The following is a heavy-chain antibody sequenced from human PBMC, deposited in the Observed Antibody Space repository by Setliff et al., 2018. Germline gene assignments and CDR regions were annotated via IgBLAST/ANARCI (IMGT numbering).Heavy chain of an antibody. V-gene: IGHV1-18*01. CDR2: IITNTGKT. D-gene: IGHD6-19*01. CDR3: VRSSAPQVVLAADFDF. J-gene: IGHJ4*02. Sequence: ASVKVSCKASGYTFTNYGFTWVRQAPGQGLEWMGMIITNTGKTSYPKKFQGRVTMTTDTYTGTGYMELRSLTSDDTAVYYCVRSSAPQVVLAADFDFWGQGTPVTVSS. CDR1: GYTFTNYG.